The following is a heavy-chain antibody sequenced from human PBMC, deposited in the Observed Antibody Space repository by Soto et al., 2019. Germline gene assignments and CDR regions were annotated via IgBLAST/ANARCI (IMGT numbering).Heavy chain of an antibody. CDR1: GYTLTELS. V-gene: IGHV1-24*01. Sequence: KVSCKASGYTLTELSMHWVRQAPGKGLEWMGGFDPEDGETIYAQKFQGRVTMTEDTSTDTAYMELSSLRSEDTAVYYCATDIIGDYAFDIWGQGTMVTVSS. CDR3: ATDIIGDYAFDI. J-gene: IGHJ3*02. CDR2: FDPEDGET. D-gene: IGHD1-20*01.